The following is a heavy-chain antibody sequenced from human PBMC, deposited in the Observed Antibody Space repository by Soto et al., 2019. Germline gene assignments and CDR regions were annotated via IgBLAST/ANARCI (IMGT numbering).Heavy chain of an antibody. J-gene: IGHJ6*03. V-gene: IGHV4-59*01. CDR3: ARVGWLRPRLGYYYYYYMDV. CDR2: IYYSGST. D-gene: IGHD5-12*01. Sequence: SETLSLTCTVSGGSISSYYWSWIRQPPGKGLEWIGYIYYSGSTNYNPSLKSRVTISVDTSKNQFSLKLSSVTAADTAVYYCARVGWLRPRLGYYYYYYMDVWGKGTTVTVSS. CDR1: GGSISSYY.